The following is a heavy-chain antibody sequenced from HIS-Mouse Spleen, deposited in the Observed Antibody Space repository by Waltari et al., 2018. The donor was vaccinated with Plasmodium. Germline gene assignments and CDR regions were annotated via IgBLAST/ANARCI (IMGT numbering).Heavy chain of an antibody. Sequence: QVQLQESGPGLVKPSETLSLTCTVSGYSISSGYCWGWIRQPPGKGLEWIGSIYHSGSTSYNPSLKSRVTISVDTSKNQFSLKLSSVTAADTAVYYCARVGNWGSNAFDIWGQGTMVTVSS. V-gene: IGHV4-38-2*02. CDR2: IYHSGST. D-gene: IGHD7-27*01. CDR1: GYSISSGYC. CDR3: ARVGNWGSNAFDI. J-gene: IGHJ3*02.